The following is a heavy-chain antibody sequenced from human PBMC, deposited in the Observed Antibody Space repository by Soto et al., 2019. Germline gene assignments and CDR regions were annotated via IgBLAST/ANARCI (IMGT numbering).Heavy chain of an antibody. D-gene: IGHD3-3*02. Sequence: SETLSLTCTVAGGSISSSSYYWGWIRQPPGKGLEWIGSIYYSGSTYYNPSLKSRVTISVDTSKNQFSPKLSSVTAADTAVYYCASPKIAFYNWFDPWGQGTLVTVSS. V-gene: IGHV4-39*01. J-gene: IGHJ5*02. CDR1: GGSISSSSYY. CDR2: IYYSGST. CDR3: ASPKIAFYNWFDP.